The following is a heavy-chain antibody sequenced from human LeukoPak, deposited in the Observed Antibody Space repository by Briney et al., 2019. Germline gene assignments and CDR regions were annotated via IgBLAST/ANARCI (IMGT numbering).Heavy chain of an antibody. CDR2: ISYDGSNK. CDR3: ASSFLWFGELSSLDY. J-gene: IGHJ4*02. D-gene: IGHD3-10*01. Sequence: ISYDGSNKYYADSVKGRFTISRDNSKNTLYLQMNSLRAEDTAVYYCASSFLWFGELSSLDYWGQGTLVTVSS. V-gene: IGHV3-30-3*01.